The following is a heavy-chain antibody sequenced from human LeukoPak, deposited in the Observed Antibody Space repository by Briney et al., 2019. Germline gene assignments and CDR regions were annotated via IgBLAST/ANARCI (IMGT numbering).Heavy chain of an antibody. CDR2: IYSGGST. J-gene: IGHJ4*02. CDR1: GFTVSSNY. D-gene: IGHD1-26*01. V-gene: IGHV3-66*01. Sequence: GGSLRLSCAASGFTVSSNYMSWVRQAPGKGLEWVSVIYSGGSTYYADSVKGRFTISGDNSKNTLYLQMNSLRAEDTAVYYCARDNSGSYRFDYWGQGTLVTVSS. CDR3: ARDNSGSYRFDY.